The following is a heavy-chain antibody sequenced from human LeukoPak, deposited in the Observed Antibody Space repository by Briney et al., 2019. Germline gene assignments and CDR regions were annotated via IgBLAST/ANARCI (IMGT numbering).Heavy chain of an antibody. J-gene: IGHJ4*02. V-gene: IGHV4-59*01. CDR3: ARSYSSSWIDY. Sequence: SETLSLTCTVSGGSISSYYWSWIRQPPGRGLEWIGYVYYSGNTNYNPSLKSRVNMSVDTSKNQFSLNLSSVTAADTAVYYCARSYSSSWIDYWGQGTLVTVSS. D-gene: IGHD6-13*01. CDR2: VYYSGNT. CDR1: GGSISSYY.